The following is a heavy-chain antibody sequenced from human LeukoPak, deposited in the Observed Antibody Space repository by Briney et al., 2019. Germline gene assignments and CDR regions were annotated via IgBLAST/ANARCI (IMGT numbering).Heavy chain of an antibody. D-gene: IGHD3-3*01. J-gene: IGHJ4*02. CDR2: IYYSGST. CDR1: GGSISSGGSY. CDR3: ARARDFWSGYSDYYFDY. Sequence: SETLSLTCTVSGGSISSGGSYWSWIRQHPGKGLEWIGYIYYSGSTYYNPSLKSRVTISVDTSKNQFSLKLSSVTAADTAVYHCARARDFWSGYSDYYFDYWGQGTLVTVSS. V-gene: IGHV4-31*03.